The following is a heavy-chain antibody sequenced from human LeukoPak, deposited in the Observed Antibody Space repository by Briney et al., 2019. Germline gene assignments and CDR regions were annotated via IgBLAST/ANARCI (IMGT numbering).Heavy chain of an antibody. CDR1: GYSISSGYY. D-gene: IGHD1-1*01. Sequence: SETLSLTCTVSGYSISSGYYWGWIRQPPGKGLEWIGSIYHSGSTYYNPSLKSRVTISVDTSKNQFSLKLSSVTAADTAVYYCARDRLLERRTAGWFDPWGQGTLVTVPS. CDR3: ARDRLLERRTAGWFDP. CDR2: IYHSGST. V-gene: IGHV4-38-2*02. J-gene: IGHJ5*02.